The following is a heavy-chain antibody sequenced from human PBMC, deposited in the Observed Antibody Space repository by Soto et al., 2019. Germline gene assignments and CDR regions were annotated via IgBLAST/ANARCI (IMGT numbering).Heavy chain of an antibody. Sequence: GGSMRLSCAASGFTFSSYCMHWVRQAPGKGLEWVAVIWYDGSNKYYADSVKGRFTISRDNSKNTLYLQMNSLRAEDTAVYYCARELRGYSYFAYYGMDVWGQGTTVTVS. V-gene: IGHV3-33*01. J-gene: IGHJ6*02. CDR2: IWYDGSNK. D-gene: IGHD5-18*01. CDR3: ARELRGYSYFAYYGMDV. CDR1: GFTFSSYC.